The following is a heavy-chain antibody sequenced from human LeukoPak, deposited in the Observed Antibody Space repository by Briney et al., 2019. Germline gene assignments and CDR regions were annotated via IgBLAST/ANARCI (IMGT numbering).Heavy chain of an antibody. V-gene: IGHV7-4-1*02. CDR1: GYRFTSYA. D-gene: IGHD4-17*01. CDR3: ARGNRFYGLNM. CDR2: INTNTGNP. Sequence: GASVKVSCKASGYRFTSYAMNWVRQAPGQGLECMGWINTNTGNPTYAQGFTGRFVFSLDTSVSTAYLQINSLKAEDTAVYYCARGNRFYGLNMWGQGTMVTVSS. J-gene: IGHJ3*02.